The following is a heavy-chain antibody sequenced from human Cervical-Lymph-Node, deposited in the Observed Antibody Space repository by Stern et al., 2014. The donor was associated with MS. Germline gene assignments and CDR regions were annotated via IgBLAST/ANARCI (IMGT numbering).Heavy chain of an antibody. Sequence: EVQLVESGGGLVQPGGSLRLSCAASGFTFSSYAMSWVRQAPGKGLEWVSGISGSGGGNIYYADSVKGRFTISRNNSKNSLYLQMNSLREEDTAVYYCARDQDSSWQNWFDPWGQGTLVTVSS. CDR2: ISGSGGGNI. V-gene: IGHV3-23*04. CDR3: ARDQDSSWQNWFDP. J-gene: IGHJ5*02. CDR1: GFTFSSYA. D-gene: IGHD6-13*01.